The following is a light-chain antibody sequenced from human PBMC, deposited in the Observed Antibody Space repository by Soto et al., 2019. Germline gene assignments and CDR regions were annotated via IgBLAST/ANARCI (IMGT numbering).Light chain of an antibody. CDR2: EVN. CDR3: SSFTTTSTHV. Sequence: LAQPASLSGSPGQSITISCTGTSSDIGAYDYVSWFQQHPGKAPKLMISEVNNRPSGVSNRFSGSKSGNTAYLTISGLQVEDEAEYFCSSFTTTSTHVFGTGTKVTVL. V-gene: IGLV2-14*01. CDR1: SSDIGAYDY. J-gene: IGLJ1*01.